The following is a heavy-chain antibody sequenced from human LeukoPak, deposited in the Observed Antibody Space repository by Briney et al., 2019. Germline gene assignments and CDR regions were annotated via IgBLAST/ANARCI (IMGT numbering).Heavy chain of an antibody. CDR1: GYTFTSYD. J-gene: IGHJ6*03. V-gene: IGHV1-8*01. CDR2: MNPNSGNT. CDR3: ARVQSGDQPHYYYDYMDV. D-gene: IGHD3-10*01. Sequence: RASVPVSCKASGYTFTSYDINWVRQATGQGLEWMGWMNPNSGNTVYAQKFQGRVTMTRNTSISTAYMELSSLRSEDTAVYYCARVQSGDQPHYYYDYMDVWGKGTTVTISS.